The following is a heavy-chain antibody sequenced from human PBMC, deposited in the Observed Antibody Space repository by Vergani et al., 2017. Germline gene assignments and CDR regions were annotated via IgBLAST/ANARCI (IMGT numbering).Heavy chain of an antibody. J-gene: IGHJ4*02. V-gene: IGHV4-34*02. Sequence: QVHLQQRGAGVLKPSETLSLTCGVIGGSLSGYFWSWIRQSPGRGLEWIGEITAIGSAKYSPSATSRVTISVDTSRDEFTLTVTSVTAADTGLYFCASRRPRLNVGSKSNAGTFDSWGEGTLVTVSS. D-gene: IGHD1-26*01. CDR1: GGSLSGYF. CDR3: ASRRPRLNVGSKSNAGTFDS. CDR2: ITAIGSA.